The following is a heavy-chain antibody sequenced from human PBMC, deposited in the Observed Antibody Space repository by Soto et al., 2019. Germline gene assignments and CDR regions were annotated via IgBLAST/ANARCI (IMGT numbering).Heavy chain of an antibody. CDR2: TIPLFSTS. V-gene: IGHV1-69*06. J-gene: IGHJ6*02. CDR1: AGTFNNYA. CDR3: ARAGRRPYYYYGMDV. D-gene: IGHD7-27*01. Sequence: QAQLVQSGPEVKKPGSSVTVSCKASAGTFNNYAICWVRQAPGQGLEWMGGTIPLFSTSSYAQKFQGRVTITADKSTSTVYMEIRNLKSEDTALYYCARAGRRPYYYYGMDVWGQGTTVTVS.